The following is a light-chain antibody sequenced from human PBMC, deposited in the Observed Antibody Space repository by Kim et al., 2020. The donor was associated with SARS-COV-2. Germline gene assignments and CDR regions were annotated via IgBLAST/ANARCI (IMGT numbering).Light chain of an antibody. CDR3: QQYNFLPRT. CDR1: QDIGNY. Sequence: DIQLTQSPSFLSASVGDRVTITCRASQDIGNYLAWYQQDTGKAPKLLIYAASTLQTGVPSRFSGSGSGTEFTLTISSLQPEDFTTYSCQQYNFLPRTFGQGTKVDIK. CDR2: AAS. V-gene: IGKV1-9*01. J-gene: IGKJ1*01.